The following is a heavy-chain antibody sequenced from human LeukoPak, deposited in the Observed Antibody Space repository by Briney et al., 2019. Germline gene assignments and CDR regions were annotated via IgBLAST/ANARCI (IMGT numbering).Heavy chain of an antibody. CDR1: GGYFSGYY. D-gene: IGHD6-13*01. J-gene: IGHJ4*02. Sequence: SETLSLTCAVYGGYFSGYYWSWIRQPPGKGLEWIGEINHSGSTNYNPSLKSRVTISVDTSKNQFSLKLSSVTAADTAVYYCARARWGYSSKYYFDYWGQGTLVTVSS. CDR2: INHSGST. V-gene: IGHV4-34*01. CDR3: ARARWGYSSKYYFDY.